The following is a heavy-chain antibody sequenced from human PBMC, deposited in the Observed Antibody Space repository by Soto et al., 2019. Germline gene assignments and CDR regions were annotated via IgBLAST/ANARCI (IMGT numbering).Heavy chain of an antibody. CDR2: ISSSGSTI. CDR3: ARSPPPRSSIVARPDWFDP. Sequence: PGGSLRLSCAASGFTFSSYEMNWVRQAPGKGLECASYISSSGSTIYYADSVKGRFTISRDNAKNSLYLQMNSLRAEDTAVYYCARSPPPRSSIVARPDWFDPWGQGTLVTVSS. J-gene: IGHJ5*02. CDR1: GFTFSSYE. D-gene: IGHD6-6*01. V-gene: IGHV3-48*03.